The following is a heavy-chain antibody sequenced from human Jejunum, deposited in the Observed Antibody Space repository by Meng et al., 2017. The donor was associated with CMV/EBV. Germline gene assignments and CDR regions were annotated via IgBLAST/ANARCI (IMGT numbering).Heavy chain of an antibody. Sequence: AASGFTFSDYAIGWVRQAPGKGLEWVAVISYDGSDHSYADSVKGRFTVSRDNSKNTVYLQMSSLRTEDTAVYYCARDGIIDDSFDIWGQGTMVTVSS. CDR2: ISYDGSDH. V-gene: IGHV3-30*04. D-gene: IGHD3-16*02. CDR3: ARDGIIDDSFDI. J-gene: IGHJ3*02. CDR1: GFTFSDYA.